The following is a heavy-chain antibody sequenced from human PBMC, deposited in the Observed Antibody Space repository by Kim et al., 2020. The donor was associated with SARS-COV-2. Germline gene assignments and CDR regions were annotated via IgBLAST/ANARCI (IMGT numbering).Heavy chain of an antibody. D-gene: IGHD2-2*01. CDR3: ARAQLPQYWFDP. V-gene: IGHV4-61*02. CDR1: GGSISSGSYY. Sequence: SETLSLTCTVSGGSISSGSYYWSWIRQPAGKGLEWIGRIYTSGSTNYNPSLKSRVTISVDTSKNQFSLKLSSVTAADTAVYYCARAQLPQYWFDPWGQGTLVTVSS. J-gene: IGHJ5*02. CDR2: IYTSGST.